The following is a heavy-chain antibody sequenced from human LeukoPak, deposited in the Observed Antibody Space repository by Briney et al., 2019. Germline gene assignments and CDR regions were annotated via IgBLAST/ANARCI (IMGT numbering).Heavy chain of an antibody. CDR2: ISSSSSYI. CDR3: ATEYSSSLYDAFDI. D-gene: IGHD6-13*01. CDR1: GFTFSSYS. V-gene: IGHV3-21*01. J-gene: IGHJ3*02. Sequence: PGGSLRLSCAASGFTFSSYSMNWVRQAPGKGLEWVSSISSSSSYIYYADSVKGRFTISRDNAKNSLYLQMNSLRAEDTAVYYCATEYSSSLYDAFDIWGQGTMVTVSS.